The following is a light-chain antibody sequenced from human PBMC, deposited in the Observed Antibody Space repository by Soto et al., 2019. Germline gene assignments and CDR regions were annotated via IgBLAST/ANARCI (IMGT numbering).Light chain of an antibody. CDR2: GAS. CDR1: QSVSSSY. V-gene: IGKV3-20*01. J-gene: IGKJ5*01. CDR3: QQYGSSPPIT. Sequence: EIVLTQSPGTLSLSPRERATLSCRASQSVSSSYLAWYQQKPGQAPRLLIYGASSRATGIPDRFSGSGSGTDFTLTISILEPEDFAVYYCQQYGSSPPITFGQGTRREIK.